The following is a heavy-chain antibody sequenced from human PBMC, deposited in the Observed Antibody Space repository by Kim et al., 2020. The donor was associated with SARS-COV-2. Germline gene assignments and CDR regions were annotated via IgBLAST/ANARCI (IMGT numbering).Heavy chain of an antibody. D-gene: IGHD3-10*01. CDR2: INHSGST. Sequence: SETLSLTCAVYGGSFSGYYWSWIRQPPGKGLEWIGEINHSGSTNYNPSLKSRVTISVDTSKNQFSLKLSSVTAADTAVYYCARGWGRTYYYGSGSSMAFDYWGQGTLVTVSS. CDR1: GGSFSGYY. CDR3: ARGWGRTYYYGSGSSMAFDY. J-gene: IGHJ4*02. V-gene: IGHV4-34*01.